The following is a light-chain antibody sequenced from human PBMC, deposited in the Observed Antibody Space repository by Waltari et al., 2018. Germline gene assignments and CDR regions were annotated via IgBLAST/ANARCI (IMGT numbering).Light chain of an antibody. V-gene: IGLV2-8*01. CDR2: EVN. CDR3: VSHGGANNFWV. CDR1: SSDVGAYDH. J-gene: IGLJ3*02. Sequence: QSALTQPPSASGSPGQSVTISCTGTSSDVGAYDHVSWYQQHPHKAPKLLIYEVNRRPSGFPDRFSGSKSGNTASLTVSGLQADDEAHYYCVSHGGANNFWVFGGGTMLTVL.